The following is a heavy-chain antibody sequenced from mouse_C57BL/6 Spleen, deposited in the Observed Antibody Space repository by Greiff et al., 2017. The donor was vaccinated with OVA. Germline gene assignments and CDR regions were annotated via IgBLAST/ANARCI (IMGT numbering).Heavy chain of an antibody. Sequence: QVQLQQPGAELVKPGASVKLSCKASGYTFTSYWMHWVKQRPGQGLEWIGMIHPNSGSTNYNEKFKSKATLTVDKSSSTAYMQLSSLTSEDSAVYYCARERSNYDAMDYWGQGTTVTVAS. CDR3: ARERSNYDAMDY. J-gene: IGHJ4*01. CDR1: GYTFTSYW. D-gene: IGHD2-5*01. V-gene: IGHV1-64*01. CDR2: IHPNSGST.